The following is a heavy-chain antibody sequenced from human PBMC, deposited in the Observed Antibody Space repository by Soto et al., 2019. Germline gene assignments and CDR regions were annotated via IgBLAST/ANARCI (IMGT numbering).Heavy chain of an antibody. J-gene: IGHJ4*02. CDR1: GGTFSSYA. Sequence: GASVKVSCKASGGTFSSYAISWVRQAPGQGLEWMGGIIPIFGTANYAQKFQGRVTITADESTSTAYMELSSLRSEDTAVYYCARDRDGYSYGSTLFDYWGQGTLVTVSS. D-gene: IGHD5-18*01. CDR3: ARDRDGYSYGSTLFDY. CDR2: IIPIFGTA. V-gene: IGHV1-69*13.